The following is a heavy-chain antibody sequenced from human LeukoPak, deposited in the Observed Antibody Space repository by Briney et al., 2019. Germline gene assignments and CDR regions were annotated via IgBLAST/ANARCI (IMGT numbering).Heavy chain of an antibody. J-gene: IGHJ4*02. Sequence: GGSLRLSCVVSGFSLRTYCKHWGRQAPGKGLLWVSRLSGDGSSTRFADSLKGRFTISRDDAKNTLYLQMNSLRAEDTAVYFCARASTTVHNLLAIWGQGTLVTVSS. CDR1: GFSLRTYC. CDR3: ARASTTVHNLLAI. CDR2: LSGDGSST. D-gene: IGHD4-17*01. V-gene: IGHV3-74*01.